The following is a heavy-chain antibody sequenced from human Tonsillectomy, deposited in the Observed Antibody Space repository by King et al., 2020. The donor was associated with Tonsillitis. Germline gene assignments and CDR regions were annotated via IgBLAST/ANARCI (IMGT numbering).Heavy chain of an antibody. CDR1: GFTFSSYG. V-gene: IGHV3-33*01. CDR2: IWYDGSNK. CDR3: AGDPPYSGGAFDI. D-gene: IGHD1-26*01. J-gene: IGHJ3*02. Sequence: VQLVESGGGVVQPGRSLRLSCAASGFTFSSYGMHWVRQAPGKGLEWVAVIWYDGSNKYYADSVKGRFTISRDNSKNTLYLQMNSLRAEDTAVYYCAGDPPYSGGAFDIWGQGTMVTVSS.